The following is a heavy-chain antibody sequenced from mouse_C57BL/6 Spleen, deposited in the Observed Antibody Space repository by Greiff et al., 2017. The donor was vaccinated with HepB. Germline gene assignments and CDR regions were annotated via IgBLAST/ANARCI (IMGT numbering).Heavy chain of an antibody. CDR3: AHYDSNYVDAMDY. J-gene: IGHJ4*01. Sequence: QVQLQQSGPELVKPGASVKISCKASGYSFTSYYIHWVKQRPGQGLEWIGWIYPGSGNTKYNEKFKGKATLTADTSSRTANMQLSSLTSEDSAVYYCAHYDSNYVDAMDYWGQGTSVTVSS. D-gene: IGHD2-5*01. CDR1: GYSFTSYY. CDR2: IYPGSGNT. V-gene: IGHV1-66*01.